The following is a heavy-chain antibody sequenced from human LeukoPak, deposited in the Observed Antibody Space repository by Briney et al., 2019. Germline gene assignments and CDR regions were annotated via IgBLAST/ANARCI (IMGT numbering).Heavy chain of an antibody. J-gene: IGHJ4*02. D-gene: IGHD3-9*01. CDR1: GGSNSSGGYY. V-gene: IGHV4-31*03. CDR3: ARGVDDILTGYYRGYFDY. Sequence: SQTLSLTCTVSGGSNSSGGYYWSWIRQHPGKGLEWIGYIYYSGSTYYNPSLKSRVTISVDTSKNQFSLKLSSVTAADTAVYYCARGVDDILTGYYRGYFDYWGQGTLVTVSS. CDR2: IYYSGST.